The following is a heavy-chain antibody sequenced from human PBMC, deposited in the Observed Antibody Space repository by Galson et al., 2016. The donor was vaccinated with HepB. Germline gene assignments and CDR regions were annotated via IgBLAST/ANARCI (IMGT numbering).Heavy chain of an antibody. CDR1: GFIVSNYW. J-gene: IGHJ3*02. V-gene: IGHV3-74*01. D-gene: IGHD4-17*01. CDR2: IHSDGSTT. Sequence: SLRLSCAASGFIVSNYWMHWVRQAPGKGLVWVSRIHSDGSTTSYADSVKGRFTVSRDNAKNTLYMQMNSLRAEDTAVYYCARESPTTAGAFDIWGQGTMVTVSS. CDR3: ARESPTTAGAFDI.